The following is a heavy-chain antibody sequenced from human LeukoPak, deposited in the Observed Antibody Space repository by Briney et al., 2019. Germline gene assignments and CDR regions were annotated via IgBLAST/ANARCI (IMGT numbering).Heavy chain of an antibody. J-gene: IGHJ4*02. V-gene: IGHV3-30-3*01. D-gene: IGHD1-26*01. Sequence: PGRSLRLSCAASGFTFSSYAMHWVRQAPGKGLEWVAVISYDGSNKYYADSVKGRFTISRDNSKNTLYLQMNGLRAEDTAVYYCARGGSYLDYWGQGTLVTVSS. CDR2: ISYDGSNK. CDR1: GFTFSSYA. CDR3: ARGGSYLDY.